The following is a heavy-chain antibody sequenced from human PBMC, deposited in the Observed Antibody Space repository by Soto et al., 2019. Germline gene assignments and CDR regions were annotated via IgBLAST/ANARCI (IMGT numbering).Heavy chain of an antibody. D-gene: IGHD6-19*01. Sequence: QVQLVESGGGVVPPGRSLRLSCAASGFTFSNYGMHWVRQAPGKGLEWVAVIWYDGSNKYHAESVKGRFTISRDNSKHTLDLQMNGLRVEDTGVYYCVRGAIAVAGPYGMDVWGQGTTVTVSS. CDR1: GFTFSNYG. V-gene: IGHV3-33*01. CDR2: IWYDGSNK. CDR3: VRGAIAVAGPYGMDV. J-gene: IGHJ6*02.